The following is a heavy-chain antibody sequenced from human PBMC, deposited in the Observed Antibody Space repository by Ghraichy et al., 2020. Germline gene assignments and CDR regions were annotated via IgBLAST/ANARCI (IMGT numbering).Heavy chain of an antibody. J-gene: IGHJ4*02. Sequence: SVKVSCKASGGTFSSYAISWVRQAPGQGLEWMGGIIPIFGTANYAQKFQGRVTITADESTSTAYMELSSLRSEDTAVYYCARVVWGHYSSGYVFDYWGQGTLVTVSS. CDR1: GGTFSSYA. CDR2: IIPIFGTA. D-gene: IGHD3-22*01. V-gene: IGHV1-69*13. CDR3: ARVVWGHYSSGYVFDY.